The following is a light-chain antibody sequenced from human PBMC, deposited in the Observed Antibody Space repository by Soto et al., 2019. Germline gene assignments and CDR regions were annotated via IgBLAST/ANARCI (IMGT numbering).Light chain of an antibody. J-gene: IGKJ5*01. CDR1: QSIXSN. CDR2: CAS. V-gene: IGKV3D-15*01. Sequence: SQSASAVSLSPIERATLPCRASQSIXSNFAWFQRKPGQAPRLRXDCASTSANGSPASLSGSGSGTEFTRPISSLQSDYCSCYYWQHYKNVTRTFGQGTRLDI. CDR3: QHYKNVTRT.